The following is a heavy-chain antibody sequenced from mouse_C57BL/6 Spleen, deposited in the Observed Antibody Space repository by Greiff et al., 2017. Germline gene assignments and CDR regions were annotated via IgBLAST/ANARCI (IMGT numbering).Heavy chain of an antibody. V-gene: IGHV3-6*01. CDR1: GYSITSGYY. J-gene: IGHJ4*01. D-gene: IGHD2-10*01. Sequence: ESGPGLVKPSQSLSLTCSVTGYSITSGYYWNWIRQFPGNKLEWMGYISYDGSNNYNPSLKNRISITRDTSKNQFFLKLNSVTTEDTATYYCARDSPSYGNYDYAMDYWGQGTSVTVSS. CDR3: ARDSPSYGNYDYAMDY. CDR2: ISYDGSN.